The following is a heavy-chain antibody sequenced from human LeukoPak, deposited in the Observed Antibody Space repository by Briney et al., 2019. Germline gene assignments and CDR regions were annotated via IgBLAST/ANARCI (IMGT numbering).Heavy chain of an antibody. J-gene: IGHJ4*02. CDR2: ISSSSSYI. V-gene: IGHV3-21*01. Sequence: GGSLRLSCAASGFTFSSYSMNWVRQAPGKGLEWDSSISSSSSYIYYADSVKGRFTISRDNAKNSLYLQMNSLRAEDTAVYYCARSTYYYDSSEDYWGQGTLVTVSS. D-gene: IGHD3-22*01. CDR3: ARSTYYYDSSEDY. CDR1: GFTFSSYS.